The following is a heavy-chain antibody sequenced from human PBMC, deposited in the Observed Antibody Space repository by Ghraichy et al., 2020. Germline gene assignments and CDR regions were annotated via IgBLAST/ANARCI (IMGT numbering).Heavy chain of an antibody. CDR2: ISGSGDST. CDR1: GFTFSSYA. CDR3: AKRGLALNY. D-gene: IGHD6-19*01. V-gene: IGHV3-23*01. J-gene: IGHJ4*02. Sequence: GESLNISCAGSGFTFSSYAMSWVRQAPGKGLEWVSAISGSGDSTYYADSVKGRFTISRDNSKNTLYVQMNSLRAEDTALYYCAKRGLALNYWGQGTLVTVSS.